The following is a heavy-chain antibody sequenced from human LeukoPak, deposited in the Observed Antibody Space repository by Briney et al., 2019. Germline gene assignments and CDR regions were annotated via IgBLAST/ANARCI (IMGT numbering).Heavy chain of an antibody. J-gene: IGHJ4*02. CDR2: ISAYNGNT. D-gene: IGHD3-16*01. V-gene: IGHV1-18*01. CDR3: ARWGLLDYIWGSSDY. Sequence: ASVKVSCKASGYTFTSYGISWVRQAPGQGLEWMGWISAYNGNTNYAQRLQGRVTMTTDTSTSTAYMELRSLRSDDTAVYYCARWGLLDYIWGSSDYWGQGTLVTVSS. CDR1: GYTFTSYG.